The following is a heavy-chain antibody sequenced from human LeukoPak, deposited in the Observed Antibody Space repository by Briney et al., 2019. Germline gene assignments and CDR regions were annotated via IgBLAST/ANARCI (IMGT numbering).Heavy chain of an antibody. CDR1: GVSFSGYY. CDR3: ARDRGAYDFWSGYKT. Sequence: PSETLSLTCAVYGVSFSGYYWSWIRQPPGKGLEWIGEINHSGSTKYHPSLKSRVTMSVDTSKNQFSLKLSSVTAADTAVYYCARDRGAYDFWSGYKTWGQGTLVTVSS. V-gene: IGHV4-34*01. D-gene: IGHD3-3*01. J-gene: IGHJ4*02. CDR2: INHSGST.